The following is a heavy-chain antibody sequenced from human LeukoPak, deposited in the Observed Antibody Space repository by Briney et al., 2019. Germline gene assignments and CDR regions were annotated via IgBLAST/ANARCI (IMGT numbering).Heavy chain of an antibody. V-gene: IGHV4-59*08. J-gene: IGHJ4*02. CDR3: ARRSYGSGTYFFDF. D-gene: IGHD3-10*01. Sequence: SETLSLTCTVSGGSISSYYWSWIRQPPGKGLEWIGYIYYSGSTNYNPSLKSRVTISVDTSNNQFSLKLTSVTAADTAVYYCARRSYGSGTYFFDFWGQGTLVTVSS. CDR1: GGSISSYY. CDR2: IYYSGST.